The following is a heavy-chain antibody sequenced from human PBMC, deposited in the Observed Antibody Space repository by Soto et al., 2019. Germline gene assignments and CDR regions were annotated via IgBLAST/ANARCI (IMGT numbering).Heavy chain of an antibody. V-gene: IGHV1-69*06. CDR2: IIPIFGTA. CDR1: GGTFSSYA. D-gene: IGHD1-26*01. J-gene: IGHJ4*02. CDR3: VAVFTLSFKYYFDY. Sequence: SVKVSCKASGGTFSSYAISWVRQAPGQGLECMGGIIPIFGTANYAQKFQGRVTITADKSTSTAYMELSSLRSEDTAVYYCVAVFTLSFKYYFDYWGQGTLVTVSS.